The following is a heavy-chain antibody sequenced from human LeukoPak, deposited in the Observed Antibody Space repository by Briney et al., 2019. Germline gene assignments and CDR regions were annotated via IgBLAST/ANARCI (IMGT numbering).Heavy chain of an antibody. V-gene: IGHV1-18*01. CDR1: GYTFTSYG. J-gene: IGHJ1*01. D-gene: IGHD3-22*01. Sequence: ASVKVSFKASGYTFTSYGISWVRQAPGQGLEWMGWISAYNGNTNYAQKLQGRVTMTTDTSTSTAYMELRSLRSDDTAVYYCARGPYYYDGSGYYPPEYFQHWGQGTLVTVSS. CDR3: ARGPYYYDGSGYYPPEYFQH. CDR2: ISAYNGNT.